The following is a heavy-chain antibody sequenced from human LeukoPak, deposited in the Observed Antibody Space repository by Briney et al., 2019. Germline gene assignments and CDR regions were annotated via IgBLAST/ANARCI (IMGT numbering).Heavy chain of an antibody. Sequence: ASVKVSCKASGYTFTGCYMHWVRQAPGQGLEWMGWINPNSGGTNYAQKFQGRVTMTRDTSISTAYMELSRLRSDDTAVYYCARARIAAGHWFDPWGQGTLVTVSS. CDR1: GYTFTGCY. J-gene: IGHJ5*02. V-gene: IGHV1-2*02. CDR3: ARARIAAGHWFDP. CDR2: INPNSGGT. D-gene: IGHD6-13*01.